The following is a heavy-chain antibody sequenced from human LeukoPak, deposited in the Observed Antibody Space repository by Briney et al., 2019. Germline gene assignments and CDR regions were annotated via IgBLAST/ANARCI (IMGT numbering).Heavy chain of an antibody. CDR2: IYPGDSDT. D-gene: IGHD5-12*01. CDR1: GYSFTSYW. Sequence: GESLKLSCKGSGYSFTSYWIGWVRQMPGKGLEWMGIIYPGDSDTRYSPSFQGQVTISADKSISTAYLQWSSLKASDTAMYYCARHPQYSGYDPHWFDPWGQGTLVTVSS. J-gene: IGHJ5*02. V-gene: IGHV5-51*01. CDR3: ARHPQYSGYDPHWFDP.